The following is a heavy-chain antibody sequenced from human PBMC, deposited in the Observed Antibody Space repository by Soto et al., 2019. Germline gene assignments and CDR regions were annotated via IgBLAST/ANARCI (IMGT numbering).Heavy chain of an antibody. CDR2: VAYDGSKT. D-gene: IGHD3-22*01. V-gene: IGHV3-30*03. Sequence: QVQLVESGGGVVQPGRSLRLTCAASGFTFSSHGMHWVRQVPGKGLEWVALVAYDGSKTYYGDSVRGRFTISRDNSENTLYLQMNSLRAEDTAVYYCARWVGGSMYDNSGKYDSWGQGTLVTVSS. CDR1: GFTFSSHG. J-gene: IGHJ5*01. CDR3: ARWVGGSMYDNSGKYDS.